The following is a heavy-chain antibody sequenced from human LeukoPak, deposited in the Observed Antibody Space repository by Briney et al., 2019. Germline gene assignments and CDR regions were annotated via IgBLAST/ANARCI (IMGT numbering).Heavy chain of an antibody. Sequence: KPSETLSLTCTVSGGSISTYYWSWIRQPPGKGLEWIGYIYYSGSANYNPSLKSRVTISVDTSKNQFSLKLSSVTAADTAVYYCARSYGPGNYFDYWGQGTLVTVSS. CDR2: IYYSGSA. V-gene: IGHV4-59*01. CDR1: GGSISTYY. CDR3: ARSYGPGNYFDY. J-gene: IGHJ4*02. D-gene: IGHD3-10*01.